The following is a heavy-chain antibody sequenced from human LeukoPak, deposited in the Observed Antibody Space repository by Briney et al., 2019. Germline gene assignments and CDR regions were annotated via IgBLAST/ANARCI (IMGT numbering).Heavy chain of an antibody. CDR3: ARDLDWNYADY. Sequence: SETLSLTCAVYGGSFSGYYWTWIRQPPGKGLEWIGEINHSESTNYNPSLKSRVTMSVDSSKNQFSLILISVTAADTAVYYCARDLDWNYADYWGQGTLVTVSS. D-gene: IGHD1-7*01. CDR1: GGSFSGYY. V-gene: IGHV4-34*01. J-gene: IGHJ4*02. CDR2: INHSEST.